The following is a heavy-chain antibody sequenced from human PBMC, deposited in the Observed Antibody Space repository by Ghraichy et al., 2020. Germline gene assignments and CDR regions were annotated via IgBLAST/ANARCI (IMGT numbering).Heavy chain of an antibody. J-gene: IGHJ5*02. V-gene: IGHV4-30-4*01. CDR1: GVFITSDNFY. CDR2: IHSSGNT. D-gene: IGHD6-6*01. Sequence: SETLSLTCSVSGVFITSDNFYWNWVRQTPGKGLEWIGYIHSSGNTFYNPSLKSRPSISLDTSRNQFSLNLTSVTAEDTALYFCARGPPTYSSSSTWLDPWGQCTQVTVSS. CDR3: ARGPPTYSSSSTWLDP.